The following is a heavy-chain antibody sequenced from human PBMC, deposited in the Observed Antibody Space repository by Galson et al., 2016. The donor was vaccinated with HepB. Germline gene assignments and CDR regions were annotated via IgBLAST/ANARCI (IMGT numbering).Heavy chain of an antibody. CDR1: GGSFSLYS. J-gene: IGHJ4*02. V-gene: IGHV4-34*01. CDR2: ISHRGTA. CDR3: AGLCRNMAAAGTICY. Sequence: LSLTCAVYGGSFSLYSWSWIRQPPGKGLEWIGEISHRGTANYNPSLKSRVTISLVTSKTQFSLKLNSLTAADTAVYHCAGLCRNMAAAGTICYWGQGTLVTVSS. D-gene: IGHD6-13*01.